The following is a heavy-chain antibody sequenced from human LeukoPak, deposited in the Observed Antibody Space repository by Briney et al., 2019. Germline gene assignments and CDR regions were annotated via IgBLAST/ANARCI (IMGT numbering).Heavy chain of an antibody. Sequence: PSETLSLTCTVSGGSISSYYWSWIRQPPGKGLEWIGYIYYSGSTKYNPSLKSRVTISVDTSKNQFSLKLRSVTAADTAVYYCARGARAGYNLEPFDYWGQKTLVTAFS. CDR3: ARGARAGYNLEPFDY. D-gene: IGHD5-24*01. CDR2: IYYSGST. CDR1: GGSISSYY. J-gene: IGHJ4*02. V-gene: IGHV4-59*08.